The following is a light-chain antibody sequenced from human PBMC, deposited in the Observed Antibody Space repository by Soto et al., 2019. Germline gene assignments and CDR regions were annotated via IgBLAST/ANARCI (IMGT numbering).Light chain of an antibody. CDR3: QQRYNWPIT. J-gene: IGKJ5*01. V-gene: IGKV3-11*02. CDR2: ADS. CDR1: QSISGY. Sequence: EILVTQSPAPLSLSPGERATLPFRASQSISGYLGWYQQKPGQAPRLLIYADSNRATGIPARFSGSGSGRDFTLTISSLEPEDFSVYYCQQRYNWPITFGQGTRLEIK.